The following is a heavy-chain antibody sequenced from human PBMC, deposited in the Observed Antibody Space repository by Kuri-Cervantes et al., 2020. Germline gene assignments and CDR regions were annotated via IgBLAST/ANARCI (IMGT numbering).Heavy chain of an antibody. Sequence: LRLSCAVYGGSFSGYYWSWIRQPPGKGLEWIGEINHSGSTNYNPSLKSRVTISVDTSKNQFSLKLSSVTAADTAVYYCARAVAHDYVWGSYRPNWFDPWGQGTLVTVSS. J-gene: IGHJ5*02. V-gene: IGHV4-34*09. CDR1: GGSFSGYY. CDR2: INHSGST. CDR3: ARAVAHDYVWGSYRPNWFDP. D-gene: IGHD3-16*02.